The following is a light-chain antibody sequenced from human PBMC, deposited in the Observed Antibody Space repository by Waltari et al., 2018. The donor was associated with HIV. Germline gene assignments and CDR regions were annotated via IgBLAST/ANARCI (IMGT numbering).Light chain of an antibody. V-gene: IGLV2-14*03. J-gene: IGLJ1*01. CDR3: CSYTSSITGRV. Sequence: QSALTQPASVSGSTGQSITISCTGTSSDVGGYKYVSWYQQYPGKAPKLIIYDGTNRPSGVSNRFSGSKSGNTASLTISGLQAKDEADYYCCSYTSSITGRVFGTGTKVTVL. CDR2: DGT. CDR1: SSDVGGYKY.